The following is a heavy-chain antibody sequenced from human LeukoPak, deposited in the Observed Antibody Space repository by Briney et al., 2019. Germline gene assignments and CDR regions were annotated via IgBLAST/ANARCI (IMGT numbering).Heavy chain of an antibody. CDR1: GFTFSSYT. J-gene: IGHJ4*02. D-gene: IGHD2-2*01. V-gene: IGHV3-23*01. CDR2: ISDSGSST. CDR3: ARDSNVVVVPAASYYFDY. Sequence: GGSLRLSCAASGFTFSSYTMSWVRQAPGKGLEWVSTISDSGSSTYYADSVKGRFTISRDNSKNTMYLQMNSQRVEDTAVYYCARDSNVVVVPAASYYFDYWGQGTLVTVSS.